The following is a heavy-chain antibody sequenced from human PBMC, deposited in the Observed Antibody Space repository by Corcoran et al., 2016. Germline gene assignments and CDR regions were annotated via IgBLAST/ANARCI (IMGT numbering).Heavy chain of an antibody. J-gene: IGHJ4*02. CDR3: ARGLYNRDY. CDR2: INHSGST. D-gene: IGHD1-1*01. CDR1: GGSFSGYY. V-gene: IGHV4-34*01. Sequence: QVQLQQWGAGLLMPSETLSLTCAVHGGSFSGYYWSWIRQPPGKGLEWIGEINHSGSTNYNPSLKSRVTISVDTSKNQFSLILRSLTAADTAVYYCARGLYNRDYWGQGTLVTVSS.